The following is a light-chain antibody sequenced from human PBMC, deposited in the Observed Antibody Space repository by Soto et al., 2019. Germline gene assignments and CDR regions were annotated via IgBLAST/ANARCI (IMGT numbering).Light chain of an antibody. CDR1: QSISNY. Sequence: DIQMTQSPSSLSASVGDRVTITCRASQSISNYLNWYQQRPGKAPKLLIYAASSLQGGVPSRFNGSGSGTDFTLTISSLQPEDFATYYCQQSYSTPRSTFGQGTKVEIK. J-gene: IGKJ1*01. CDR2: AAS. V-gene: IGKV1-39*01. CDR3: QQSYSTPRST.